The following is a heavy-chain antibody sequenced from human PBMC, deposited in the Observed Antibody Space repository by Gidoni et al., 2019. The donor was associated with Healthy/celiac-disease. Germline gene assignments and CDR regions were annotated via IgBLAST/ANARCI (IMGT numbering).Heavy chain of an antibody. CDR1: GFTFSRYG. D-gene: IGHD6-13*01. Sequence: QVQLVESGGGAVQPGRSLTPSCAASGFTFSRYGMHWVRQAPGQGLECVAVISYDGSNKYYADSVKGRFTISRDNSKSTLYLQMNSLRAEDTAVYYCAKDLGYSGYYGMDVWGQGTTVTVSS. V-gene: IGHV3-30*18. J-gene: IGHJ6*02. CDR3: AKDLGYSGYYGMDV. CDR2: ISYDGSNK.